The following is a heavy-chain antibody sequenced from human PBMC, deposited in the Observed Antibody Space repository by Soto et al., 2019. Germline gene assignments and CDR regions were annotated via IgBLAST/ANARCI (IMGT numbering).Heavy chain of an antibody. J-gene: IGHJ6*02. Sequence: QVQLVQSGAEVKKPGSSVKVSCKASGGTFSSYAISWVRQAPGQGLEWMGGIIPIFGSASYAQKFQGRVTSTADDSTSTAYMELSSLRSEDTAVYYCARHVPAAGHYYGMDVWGQGTTVTVSS. D-gene: IGHD2-2*01. V-gene: IGHV1-69*12. CDR2: IIPIFGSA. CDR3: ARHVPAAGHYYGMDV. CDR1: GGTFSSYA.